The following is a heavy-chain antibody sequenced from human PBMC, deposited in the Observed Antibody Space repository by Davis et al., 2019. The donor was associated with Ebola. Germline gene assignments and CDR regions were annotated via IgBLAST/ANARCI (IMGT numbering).Heavy chain of an antibody. V-gene: IGHV4-59*01. Sequence: PSETLSLTCTVSGGSISSYYWSWIRQPPGKGLEWIGYIYYSGSTNYNPSLKSRVTISVDTSKNQFSLKLSSVTAADTAVYYCARVEGNNWFDPWGQGTLVTVSS. D-gene: IGHD5-24*01. CDR3: ARVEGNNWFDP. J-gene: IGHJ5*02. CDR1: GGSISSYY. CDR2: IYYSGST.